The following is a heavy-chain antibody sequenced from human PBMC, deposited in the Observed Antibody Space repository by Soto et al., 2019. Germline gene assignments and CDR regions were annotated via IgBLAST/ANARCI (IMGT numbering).Heavy chain of an antibody. CDR3: ATSESSGWLGDY. D-gene: IGHD6-19*01. CDR2: IGEDGSNK. CDR1: GFTLSSYG. Sequence: QVQLVEAGGGVVQPGRSLRLSCAASGFTLSSYGMHWVRQAPGKGLEWVAVIGEDGSNKYYADSVKGRFTISRDNSKNTLHRQMNSLRAAENAVYYCATSESSGWLGDYWGQGTLVTGSS. V-gene: IGHV3-33*01. J-gene: IGHJ4*02.